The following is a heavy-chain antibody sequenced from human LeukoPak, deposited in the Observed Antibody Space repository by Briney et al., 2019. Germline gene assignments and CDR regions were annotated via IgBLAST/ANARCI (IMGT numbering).Heavy chain of an antibody. CDR1: GFTLSSYW. CDR3: ARDKSVYYDTSGSRFDY. D-gene: IGHD3-22*01. Sequence: PGGSLRLSCAASGFTLSSYWMNWVRQAPGKGLVWVSRIASDGSSTTYADSVKGRFSISRDNAKNTLYLQMNSLRVEDTAVHYCARDKSVYYDTSGSRFDYWGQGTLVTVSS. CDR2: IASDGSST. J-gene: IGHJ4*02. V-gene: IGHV3-74*01.